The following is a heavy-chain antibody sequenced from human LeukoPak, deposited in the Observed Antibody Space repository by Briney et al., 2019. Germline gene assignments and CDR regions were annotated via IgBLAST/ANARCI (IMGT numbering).Heavy chain of an antibody. CDR2: IYSGGST. CDR3: ARVRGCSSTSCYAEYFQH. V-gene: IGHV3-53*01. Sequence: GGSLRLSCAASGFTVSSNYMSWVRQAPGKGLEWVSVIYSGGSTYYADSVKGRFTISRDNSKNTLYLQMNSLRAEDTAVYYCARVRGCSSTSCYAEYFQHWGQGTLVTVSS. CDR1: GFTVSSNY. D-gene: IGHD2-2*01. J-gene: IGHJ1*01.